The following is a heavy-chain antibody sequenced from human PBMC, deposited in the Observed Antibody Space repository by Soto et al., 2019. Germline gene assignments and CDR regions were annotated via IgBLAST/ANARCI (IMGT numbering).Heavy chain of an antibody. CDR3: AREVLEWLFFDY. V-gene: IGHV4-31*03. D-gene: IGHD3-3*01. Sequence: QVQLQESGPGLEKPSQTLSLTCTVSGGSISSGGYYWSWIRQHPGKCLEWIGYIYYSGSTYYNPSLKSRVTISVDTSKNQFSLKVSSVTAADTAVYYCAREVLEWLFFDYWGQGTLVTVSS. CDR1: GGSISSGGYY. J-gene: IGHJ4*02. CDR2: IYYSGST.